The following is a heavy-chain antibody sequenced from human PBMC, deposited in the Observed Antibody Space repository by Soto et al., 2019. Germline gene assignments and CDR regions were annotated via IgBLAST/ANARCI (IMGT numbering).Heavy chain of an antibody. CDR1: GGPLSPYY. CDR2: IYYSGST. Sequence: QVQLQESGPGLVKPSETLSLTCTVSGGPLSPYYWSWIRQPPGEGLEWIGYIYYSGSTDYNPSLKSRVTISVETSKNQFSLYLTSVTAADTAIYYCARIIASADKYYFDFWGQGTLVTVSS. D-gene: IGHD6-13*01. CDR3: ARIIASADKYYFDF. J-gene: IGHJ4*02. V-gene: IGHV4-59*01.